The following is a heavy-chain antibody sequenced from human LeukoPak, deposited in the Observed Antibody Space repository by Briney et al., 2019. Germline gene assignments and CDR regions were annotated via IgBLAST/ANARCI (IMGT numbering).Heavy chain of an antibody. CDR1: GYSFTSYW. Sequence: GESLKISCKGCGYSFTSYWIGWVRQMPGKGLEWMGIIYPGDSDTRYSPSFQGQVTISADKSISTAYLQWSSLKASDTAMYYCARRDLRYCSSTSCSIGAFDIWGQGTMVTVSS. V-gene: IGHV5-51*01. CDR3: ARRDLRYCSSTSCSIGAFDI. D-gene: IGHD2-2*01. J-gene: IGHJ3*02. CDR2: IYPGDSDT.